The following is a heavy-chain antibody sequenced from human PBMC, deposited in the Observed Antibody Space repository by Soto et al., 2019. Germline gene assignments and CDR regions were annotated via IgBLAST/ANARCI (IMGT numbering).Heavy chain of an antibody. D-gene: IGHD3-22*01. CDR1: GYSFTSYR. V-gene: IGHV5-51*01. Sequence: GESLKISCKGSGYSFTSYRIGWVRQMPGKGLEWMGIIYPGDSDTRYSPSFQGQVTISADKSISTAYLQWSSLKASDTAMYYCARDHYYDSSGYLRVGMDVWGQGTTVTVSS. J-gene: IGHJ6*02. CDR2: IYPGDSDT. CDR3: ARDHYYDSSGYLRVGMDV.